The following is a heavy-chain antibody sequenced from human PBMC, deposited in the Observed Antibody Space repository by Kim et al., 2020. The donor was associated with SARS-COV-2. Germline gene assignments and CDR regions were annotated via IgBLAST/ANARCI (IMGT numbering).Heavy chain of an antibody. D-gene: IGHD2-2*01. Sequence: SETLSLTCTVSGGSISSSSYYWGWIRQPPGKGLEWIGSIYHSGSTYYNPSLKSRVTISVDTSKNQFSLKLSSVTAADTAVYYCARQDYQTSLFADYWGQGTLVTVSS. CDR2: IYHSGST. CDR1: GGSISSSSYY. CDR3: ARQDYQTSLFADY. V-gene: IGHV4-39*01. J-gene: IGHJ4*02.